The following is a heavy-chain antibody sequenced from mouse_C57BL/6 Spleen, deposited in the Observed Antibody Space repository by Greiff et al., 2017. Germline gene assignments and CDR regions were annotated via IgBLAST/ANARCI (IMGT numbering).Heavy chain of an antibody. J-gene: IGHJ4*01. D-gene: IGHD1-1*01. Sequence: QVQLQQPGAELVKPGASVTLSCKASGYTFTSSWLPWVKQRPGRGLEWIGRIDPNRGGTKYNEKFQRKATLTVDKPSSTAYMQLSSLTSEDSAVYYCARSVYYYGSSPYAMDYWGQGTSVTVSS. V-gene: IGHV1-72*01. CDR2: IDPNRGGT. CDR3: ARSVYYYGSSPYAMDY. CDR1: GYTFTSSW.